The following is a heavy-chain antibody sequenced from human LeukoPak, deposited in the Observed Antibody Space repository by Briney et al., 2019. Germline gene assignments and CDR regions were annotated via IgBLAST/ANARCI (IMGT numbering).Heavy chain of an antibody. CDR1: GGSFRTYP. J-gene: IGHJ6*03. Sequence: ASVKVSCKASGGSFRTYPISWVRQAPGQGLEWMGGLAQFFRRTNYTQKFQGRLTITTDESSSTAYMELSSLRSEDTAVYYCAREIAARPYYYYYYMDVWGKGTTVTVSS. D-gene: IGHD6-6*01. CDR3: AREIAARPYYYYYYMDV. V-gene: IGHV1-69*05. CDR2: LAQFFRRT.